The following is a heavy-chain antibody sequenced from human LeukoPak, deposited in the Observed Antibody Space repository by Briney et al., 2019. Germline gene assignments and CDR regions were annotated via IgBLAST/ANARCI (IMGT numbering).Heavy chain of an antibody. CDR3: AYGKYYFDY. Sequence: GESLKISCNGSGYRFTSNWIAWVRQMPGKGLEWMGIIYPGDSDTRYSPSFQGQVTISAAKSISTAYLQWSSLRASDTAIYFCAYGKYYFDYWGQGTLVTVSS. CDR1: GYRFTSNW. CDR2: IYPGDSDT. D-gene: IGHD3-16*01. V-gene: IGHV5-51*01. J-gene: IGHJ4*02.